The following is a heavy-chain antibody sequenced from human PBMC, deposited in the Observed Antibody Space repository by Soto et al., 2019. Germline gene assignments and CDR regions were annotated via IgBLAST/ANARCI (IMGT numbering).Heavy chain of an antibody. V-gene: IGHV1-3*01. Sequence: ASVKVSCKASGYTFTSYAVHWVRQAPGQRLEWMGWINAGNGNTKYSQKFQGRVTMTRNTSISTAYMELSSLRSEDTAVYYCAREKTSYGMDVWGQGTTVTVSS. CDR2: INAGNGNT. CDR1: GYTFTSYA. CDR3: AREKTSYGMDV. J-gene: IGHJ6*02.